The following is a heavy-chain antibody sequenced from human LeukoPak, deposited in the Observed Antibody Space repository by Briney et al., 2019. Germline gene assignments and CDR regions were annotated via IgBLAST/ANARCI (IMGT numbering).Heavy chain of an antibody. CDR1: GGTFSSYA. V-gene: IGHV1-69*05. CDR2: IIPIFGTA. D-gene: IGHD3-22*01. J-gene: IGHJ3*02. Sequence: SVKVSCKASGGTFSSYAISWVRQAPGQGLEWMGGIIPIFGTANYAQKFQGRVTITTDESTSTAHMELSSLTSEDTAIYYCTREGVYSPDGSGYHRDAFDIWGQGTLVTVSS. CDR3: TREGVYSPDGSGYHRDAFDI.